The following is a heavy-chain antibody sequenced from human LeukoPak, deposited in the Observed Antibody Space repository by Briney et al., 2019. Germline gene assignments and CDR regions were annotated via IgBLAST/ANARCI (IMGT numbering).Heavy chain of an antibody. CDR2: INSDGSST. V-gene: IGHV3-74*01. CDR1: GVTFSSYW. D-gene: IGHD1-26*01. CDR3: AREPIVGVHFDY. J-gene: IGHJ4*02. Sequence: GGSLRLSCAASGVTFSSYWMHWVRQAPGKGLVWVSRINSDGSSTRYADSVKGRFTISRDNAKNTLYLQMNSLRAEDTAVYYCAREPIVGVHFDYWGQGTLVTVSS.